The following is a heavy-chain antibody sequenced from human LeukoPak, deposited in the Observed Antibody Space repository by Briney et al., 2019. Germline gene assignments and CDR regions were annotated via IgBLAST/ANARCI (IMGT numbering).Heavy chain of an antibody. CDR3: ARDYGTTTTTKRWGCFDY. CDR1: GFTFSYNA. Sequence: GRSLTLSRSASGFTFSYNAMHGVCPAPRGGAGRVAVIWIDGSEKYYADSVKLRFTIPRDNYKNTMFLQMNSLRAEDTAVYYCARDYGTTTTTKRWGCFDYWGQGALVTVSS. D-gene: IGHD4-11*01. CDR2: IWIDGSEK. V-gene: IGHV3-33*01. J-gene: IGHJ4*02.